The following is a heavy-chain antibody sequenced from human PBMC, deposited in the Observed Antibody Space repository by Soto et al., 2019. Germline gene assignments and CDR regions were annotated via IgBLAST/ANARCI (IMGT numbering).Heavy chain of an antibody. D-gene: IGHD4-17*01. CDR1: GFTFNSSA. V-gene: IGHV1-58*01. Sequence: GASVKVSCKASGFTFNSSAVQWVRQARGQPLEWIGWIVVGSGSTNYAQKFQDRVTITRDMSTSTAYMELSSLRSEDTAVYYCAAATVTTNYYYYGMDVWGQGTTVTVSS. J-gene: IGHJ6*02. CDR2: IVVGSGST. CDR3: AAATVTTNYYYYGMDV.